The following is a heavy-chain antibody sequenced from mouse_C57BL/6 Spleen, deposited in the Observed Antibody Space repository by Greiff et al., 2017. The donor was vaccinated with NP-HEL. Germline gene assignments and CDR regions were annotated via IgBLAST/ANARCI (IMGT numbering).Heavy chain of an antibody. CDR2: IYPGDGDT. D-gene: IGHD1-1*01. CDR3: ARLTTVVAPFDG. Sequence: QVQLQQSGAELVKPGASVKISCKASGYAFSSYWMNWVKQRPGKGLEWIGQIYPGDGDTNYNGKFKGKATLTADKSSSTAYMQLSSLTSEDSAVYFCARLTTVVAPFDGWGKGTTLTVSS. CDR1: GYAFSSYW. V-gene: IGHV1-80*01. J-gene: IGHJ2*01.